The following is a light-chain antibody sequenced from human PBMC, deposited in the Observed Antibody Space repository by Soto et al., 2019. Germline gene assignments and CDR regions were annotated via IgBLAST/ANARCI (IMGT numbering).Light chain of an antibody. CDR2: EVT. J-gene: IGLJ1*01. Sequence: QSVLTQPASVSGSPGQSITISCTGTSSDIGTYNLVSWYQQHPGKAPKLMIYEVTKRPSGVSNRFSGSTSGNTASLTISVLQAEDEADYYCSSYAGDGTPLVLGTGTKLTVL. CDR1: SSDIGTYNL. CDR3: SSYAGDGTPLV. V-gene: IGLV2-23*02.